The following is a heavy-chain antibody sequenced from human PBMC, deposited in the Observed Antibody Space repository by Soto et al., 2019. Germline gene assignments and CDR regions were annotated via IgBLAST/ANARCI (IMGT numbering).Heavy chain of an antibody. Sequence: PGGSLRLSCSASGFTFSSYAMSWVRQAPGKGLEWVSAISGSGDTTYYADSVKGRFTISRDNSKNTLYLQMNSLRAEDTAVYSCAKDEFEGRSWYGFDFWGQGTLVTVSS. CDR3: AKDEFEGRSWYGFDF. CDR2: ISGSGDTT. CDR1: GFTFSSYA. D-gene: IGHD6-13*01. V-gene: IGHV3-23*01. J-gene: IGHJ4*02.